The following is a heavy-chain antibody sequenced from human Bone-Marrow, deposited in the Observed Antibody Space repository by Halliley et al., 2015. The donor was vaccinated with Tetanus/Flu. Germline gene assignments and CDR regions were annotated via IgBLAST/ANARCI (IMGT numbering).Heavy chain of an antibody. Sequence: FYIGNTNYNPSLKSRLSISVDTSKNEVSLKLTSVTAADTAVYYCARDGGSGVGATRYYGLDVSGPGTPVTVSS. J-gene: IGHJ6*02. CDR3: ARDGGSGVGATRYYGLDV. D-gene: IGHD1-26*01. CDR2: FYIGNT. V-gene: IGHV4-59*01.